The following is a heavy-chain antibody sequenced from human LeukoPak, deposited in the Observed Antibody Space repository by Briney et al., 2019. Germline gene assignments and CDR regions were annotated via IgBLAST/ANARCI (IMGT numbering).Heavy chain of an antibody. CDR1: GGSISTGGYY. V-gene: IGHV4-31*03. CDR3: ARGLGYCSGGSCYSYDAFDI. Sequence: SETLSLTCTVSGGSISTGGYYWSWIRQHPGKGLEWIGNIYYSGSTYYNPSLKSRVIISVDTSKNQLSLKLSSVTAADTAVYYCARGLGYCSGGSCYSYDAFDIWGQGTMVTVSS. J-gene: IGHJ3*02. D-gene: IGHD2-15*01. CDR2: IYYSGST.